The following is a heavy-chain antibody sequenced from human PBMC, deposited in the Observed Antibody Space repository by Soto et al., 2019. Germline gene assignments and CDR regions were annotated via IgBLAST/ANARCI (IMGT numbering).Heavy chain of an antibody. V-gene: IGHV3-23*01. J-gene: IGHJ4*02. CDR1: GFTFSSYA. CDR3: AKHGWTWKWTPHLLGY. D-gene: IGHD1-1*01. Sequence: GGSLRLSCAASGFTFSSYAMSWVRQAPGKGLEWVSAISGSGGSTYYADSVKGRFTFSRDNSKNTLYLQMNSLSAEDTAVCYGAKHGWTWKWTPHLLGYWGQGTLVTVSS. CDR2: ISGSGGST.